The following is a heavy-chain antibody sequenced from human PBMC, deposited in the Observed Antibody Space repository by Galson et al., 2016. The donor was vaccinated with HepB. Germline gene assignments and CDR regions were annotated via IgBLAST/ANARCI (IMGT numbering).Heavy chain of an antibody. J-gene: IGHJ4*02. D-gene: IGHD1-26*01. CDR2: IWYDGSNK. CDR1: GFTFSSCG. Sequence: SLRLSCAASGFTFSSCGMHWVRQAPGKGLEWVAVIWYDGSNKYYADSVKGRFTISRDNSKNTLYLQMNSLRVEDTAVYYCGRDLGGSWELNFGFDYWGQGSLVTVSS. CDR3: GRDLGGSWELNFGFDY. V-gene: IGHV3-33*01.